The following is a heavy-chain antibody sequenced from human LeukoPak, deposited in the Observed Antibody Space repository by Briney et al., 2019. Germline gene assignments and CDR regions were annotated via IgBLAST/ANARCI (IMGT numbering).Heavy chain of an antibody. V-gene: IGHV3-49*04. CDR2: IRSKAYGGTT. D-gene: IGHD3-22*01. J-gene: IGHJ4*02. CDR3: TRDGRNYYDSSGYLTLLDY. CDR1: GFTFCDYA. Sequence: GGSLRLSCTASGFTFCDYAMSWVRQAPGKGLEWVGFIRSKAYGGTTEYAASVKGRFTISRDESKSVAYLQMNSLKTEDTAVYYCTRDGRNYYDSSGYLTLLDYWGQGTLVTVSS.